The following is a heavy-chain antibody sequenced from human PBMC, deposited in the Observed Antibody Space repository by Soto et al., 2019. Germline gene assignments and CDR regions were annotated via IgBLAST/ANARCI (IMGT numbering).Heavy chain of an antibody. CDR2: ISGSGGST. Sequence: WGSMRLSCAASGFTFSSYAMSWVRQAPGKGLEWVSAISGSGGSTYYADSVKGRFTISRDNSKNTLYLQMNSLRAEDTAVYYCAKSQGFGIGGSLPGPLDYWGQGTLVTVSS. J-gene: IGHJ4*02. D-gene: IGHD2-15*01. V-gene: IGHV3-23*01. CDR1: GFTFSSYA. CDR3: AKSQGFGIGGSLPGPLDY.